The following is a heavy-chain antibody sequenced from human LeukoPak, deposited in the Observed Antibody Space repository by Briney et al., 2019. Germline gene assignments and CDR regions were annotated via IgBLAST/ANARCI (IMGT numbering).Heavy chain of an antibody. CDR3: ARAARNGTLRSPPFYY. D-gene: IGHD1-7*01. CDR2: INPNSGGT. J-gene: IGHJ4*01. CDR1: GYTFTGYY. V-gene: IGHV1-2*02. Sequence: ASVKVSCKASGYTFTGYYMHWVRQAPGQGLEWMGWINPNSGGTNYAQKFQGRVTMTRDTSISTAYMELSRLRSDDTAVYYCARAARNGTLRSPPFYYWGQGTLVTVSS.